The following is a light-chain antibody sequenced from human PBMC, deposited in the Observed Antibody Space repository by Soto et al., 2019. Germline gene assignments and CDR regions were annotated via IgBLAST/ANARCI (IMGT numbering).Light chain of an antibody. V-gene: IGKV3-20*01. Sequence: ELVLTQSPGTLSLSPGERATLSCRASQSVSSSYLAWYQQKPGQAPRLLIYGASSRATGIPDRFSGSGSGTDFTLTISRLEPEDLAVYYCQQYGSLRTFGGGTKVEIK. J-gene: IGKJ4*01. CDR1: QSVSSSY. CDR2: GAS. CDR3: QQYGSLRT.